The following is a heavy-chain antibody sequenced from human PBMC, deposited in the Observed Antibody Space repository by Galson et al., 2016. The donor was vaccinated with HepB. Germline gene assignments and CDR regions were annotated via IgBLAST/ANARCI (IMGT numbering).Heavy chain of an antibody. CDR1: GFSLSTSEVG. Sequence: PALVKPTQTLTLTCTFSGFSLSTSEVGVGWTRQPPGKALQWLAVIYSDGDFHYSPSLSGRLSITKDTSKNQVVLTLINVDPVDTATYYCAHRQQYRGLIDSRNYAFDDWGQGSLGTVSS. V-gene: IGHV2-5*02. D-gene: IGHD2/OR15-2a*01. CDR3: AHRQQYRGLIDSRNYAFDD. CDR2: IYSDGDF. J-gene: IGHJ4*02.